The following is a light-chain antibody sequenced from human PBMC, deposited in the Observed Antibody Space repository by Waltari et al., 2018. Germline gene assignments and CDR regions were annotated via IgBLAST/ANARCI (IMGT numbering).Light chain of an antibody. Sequence: EIVLTQSPDTASLSPGERVTLSCRASQSVGSSSLAWNQQKPGQAPRLVIYRASRRDTGIPDRFSGSGSGTDFSLTISRLEPEDFAVYYCQQHGTLPATFGQGTKVEIK. J-gene: IGKJ1*01. CDR2: RAS. CDR3: QQHGTLPAT. V-gene: IGKV3-20*01. CDR1: QSVGSSS.